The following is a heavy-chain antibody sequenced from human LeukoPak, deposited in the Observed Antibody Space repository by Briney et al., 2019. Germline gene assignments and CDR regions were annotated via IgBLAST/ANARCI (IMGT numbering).Heavy chain of an antibody. J-gene: IGHJ4*02. CDR1: GFTSSSYA. D-gene: IGHD4-17*01. V-gene: IGHV3-23*01. CDR3: AKAYYGDYYDY. CDR2: ISGSGSST. Sequence: PGGSLRLSCAASGFTSSSYAMSWVRRAPGKGLEWVSAISGSGSSTYYADSVKGRFTISRDNSKSKLYVQMDSLRAEDTAVYYCAKAYYGDYYDYWGQGTLVTVSS.